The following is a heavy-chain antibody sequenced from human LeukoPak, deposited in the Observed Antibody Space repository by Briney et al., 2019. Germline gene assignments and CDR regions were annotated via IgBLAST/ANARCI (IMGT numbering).Heavy chain of an antibody. V-gene: IGHV3-48*01. CDR2: INSRSSSI. Sequence: PGGSLRLSCAGSGFSFSRHWMNWVRQAPGKGLEWVSYINSRSSSIDYAGSVKGRFTISRDNAKNSLYLQISSLRAEDSAIYYCAREPSFDDHAFDYWGQGTLVTVSS. J-gene: IGHJ4*02. CDR3: AREPSFDDHAFDY. CDR1: GFSFSRHW. D-gene: IGHD3-9*01.